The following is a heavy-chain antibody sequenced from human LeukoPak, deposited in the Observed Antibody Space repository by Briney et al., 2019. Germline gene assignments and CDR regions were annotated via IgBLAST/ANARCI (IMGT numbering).Heavy chain of an antibody. V-gene: IGHV3-23*01. D-gene: IGHD4-17*01. CDR2: ISGSGGST. Sequence: PGGSLRLSCAASGFTFSSYAMSWVRQAPGKGLEWVSAISGSGGSTYYADSVKGRFTISRDNSKNTLYLQMNSLRAEDTAVYYCAKDSGPARLGYGDYALPIYFDYWGQGTLVTVSS. CDR1: GFTFSSYA. J-gene: IGHJ4*02. CDR3: AKDSGPARLGYGDYALPIYFDY.